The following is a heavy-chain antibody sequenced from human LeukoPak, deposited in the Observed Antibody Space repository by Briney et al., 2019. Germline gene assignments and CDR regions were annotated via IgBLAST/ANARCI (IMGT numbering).Heavy chain of an antibody. J-gene: IGHJ4*02. V-gene: IGHV3-74*01. CDR2: ISPTGSTT. CDR1: GFSFSGHW. CDR3: ARGPNSNWSGLDF. D-gene: IGHD6-6*01. Sequence: GGSLRLSCIASGFSFSGHWMHWARQLPGKGLVWVSRISPTGSTTSYADSVKGRFTVSRDNAKNTLYLQVNNLGAEDTAVYYCARGPNSNWSGLDFWGQGTLLTVSS.